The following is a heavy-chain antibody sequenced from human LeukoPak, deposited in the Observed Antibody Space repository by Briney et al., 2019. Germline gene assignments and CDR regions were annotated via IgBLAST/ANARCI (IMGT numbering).Heavy chain of an antibody. CDR3: ARGPGITIFGVVMEAYYYGMDV. CDR1: GFTFSSYA. CDR2: ISGSGGST. J-gene: IGHJ6*02. D-gene: IGHD3-3*01. V-gene: IGHV3-23*01. Sequence: GGSLRLSCAASGFTFSSYAMSWVRQAPGKGLEWVSAISGSGGSTYYADSVKGRFTISRDNSKNTLYLQMNSLRAEDTAVYYCARGPGITIFGVVMEAYYYGMDVWGQGTTVTVSS.